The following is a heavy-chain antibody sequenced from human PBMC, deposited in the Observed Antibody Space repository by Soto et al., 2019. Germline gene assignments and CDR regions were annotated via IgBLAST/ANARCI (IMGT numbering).Heavy chain of an antibody. Sequence: QVQLQESGPGLVKPSGTLSLTCAVSGGSISSSNWWRWVRQPPGKGLEWIGEIYHCGSTNYNPSLKSRVTISVDKTKNQFSLKLSSVTAAGTAVYYCARDSLSGYDSRALGYWGQGTLVTVSS. D-gene: IGHD5-12*01. J-gene: IGHJ4*02. CDR3: ARDSLSGYDSRALGY. CDR1: GGSISSSNW. V-gene: IGHV4-4*02. CDR2: IYHCGST.